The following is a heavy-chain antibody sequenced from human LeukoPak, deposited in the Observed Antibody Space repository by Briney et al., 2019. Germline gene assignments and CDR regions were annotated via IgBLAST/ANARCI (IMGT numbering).Heavy chain of an antibody. CDR2: VSGSGFSA. CDR1: GFTFSSYA. Sequence: TGGSLRLSCAASGFTFSSYAMSWVRQAPGKGLEWVSAVSGSGFSAYYADSVKGRFTISRDNSKNTLYLQMNSLRGDDTAVYYCAKDLSGAADYYFEYWGQGTLVTVSS. CDR3: AKDLSGAADYYFEY. V-gene: IGHV3-23*01. D-gene: IGHD6-19*01. J-gene: IGHJ4*02.